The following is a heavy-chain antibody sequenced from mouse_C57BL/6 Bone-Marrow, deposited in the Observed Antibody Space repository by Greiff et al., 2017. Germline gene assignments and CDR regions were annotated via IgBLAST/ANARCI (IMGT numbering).Heavy chain of an antibody. D-gene: IGHD1-1*01. CDR1: GFNIKNTY. V-gene: IGHV14-3*01. Sequence: VQLQQSVAELVRPGASVKLSCTASGFNIKNTYMHWVKQRPEQGLEWIGRIDPANGNTKYAPKFQGKATITADTSSNTAYLQLSSLTSEDTAIYYCAREGGLYYGSSWDYAMDYWGQGTSVTVSS. J-gene: IGHJ4*01. CDR2: IDPANGNT. CDR3: AREGGLYYGSSWDYAMDY.